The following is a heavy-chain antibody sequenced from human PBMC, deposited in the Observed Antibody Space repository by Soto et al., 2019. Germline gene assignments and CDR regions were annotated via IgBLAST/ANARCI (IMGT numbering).Heavy chain of an antibody. CDR1: GYTFTSYD. V-gene: IGHV1-8*01. CDR2: MNPHSGNT. CDR3: ARVASGGTYYFDY. D-gene: IGHD2-15*01. Sequence: ASVKVSCKASGYTFTSYDINWVRQATGQGLEWMGWMNPHSGNTGFAQKFQGRLTMTRDTSKSTAYMEVSSLRSEDTAIFYCARVASGGTYYFDYWGQGTLVTVSS. J-gene: IGHJ4*02.